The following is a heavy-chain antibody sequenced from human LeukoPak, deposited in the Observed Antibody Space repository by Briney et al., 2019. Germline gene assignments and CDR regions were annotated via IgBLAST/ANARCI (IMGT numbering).Heavy chain of an antibody. D-gene: IGHD6-13*01. V-gene: IGHV3-30*18. CDR2: ISYDGGGK. CDR3: AKDRDIAAAGYYFDY. CDR1: GFTFSDYY. J-gene: IGHJ4*02. Sequence: GGSLRLSCAASGFTFSDYYMSWIRQAPGKGLEWVAVISYDGGGKKYADSVKGRFTISRDNSKNTLYLQVNSLRAEDTAVYYRAKDRDIAAAGYYFDYWGQGALVTVSS.